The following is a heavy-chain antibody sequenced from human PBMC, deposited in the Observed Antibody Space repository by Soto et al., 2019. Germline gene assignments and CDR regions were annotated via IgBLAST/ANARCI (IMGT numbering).Heavy chain of an antibody. CDR2: VSPGTTTI. Sequence: EVQLVESGGGLVQPGGSLTLSCAASGFTFSRYGMNWVRQAPGKGLEWVSYVSPGTTTIYYADSVKGRFTISRDNAKNSLYLQMNSLRAEDTAVYYCARALIPYYAMDVWGQGTTVTVSS. J-gene: IGHJ6*02. V-gene: IGHV3-48*04. CDR3: ARALIPYYAMDV. CDR1: GFTFSRYG. D-gene: IGHD2-21*01.